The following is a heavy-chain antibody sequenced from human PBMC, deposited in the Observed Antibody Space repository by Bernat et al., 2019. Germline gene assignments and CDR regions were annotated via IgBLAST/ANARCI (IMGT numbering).Heavy chain of an antibody. V-gene: IGHV1-18*01. D-gene: IGHD6-19*01. J-gene: IGHJ4*02. CDR3: ARDPSNTSGWYAYFDS. CDR1: GYTFTHHG. CDR2: ISGYNGDT. Sequence: QVQLVQSGTEVKKPGASVRVSCKTSGYTFTHHGIGWARQAPGQGLEWLGWISGYNGDTIYAQRLQGRVTMTTYTPTNTAYMELTSLRPDDTAVYYCARDPSNTSGWYAYFDSWGQGTLVTVSS.